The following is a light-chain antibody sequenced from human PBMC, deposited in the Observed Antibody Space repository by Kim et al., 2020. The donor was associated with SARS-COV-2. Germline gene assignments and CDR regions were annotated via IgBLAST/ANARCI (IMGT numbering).Light chain of an antibody. V-gene: IGLV3-9*01. J-gene: IGLJ3*02. Sequence: SVALGQTATITCGGNNIGSKNVHWYQRKPGQAPVLVIYRDTNRPSGIPERFSGSNSRNTATLTISGAQAGDEADYYCQVWDSSTVVFGGGTQLTVL. CDR1: NIGSKN. CDR3: QVWDSSTVV. CDR2: RDT.